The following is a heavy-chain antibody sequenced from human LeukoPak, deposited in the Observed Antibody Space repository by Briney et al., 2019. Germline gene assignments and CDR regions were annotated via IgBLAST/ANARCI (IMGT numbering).Heavy chain of an antibody. CDR1: GYTFTSYD. CDR2: MNPSSGNT. V-gene: IGHV1-8*01. J-gene: IGHJ6*02. D-gene: IGHD6-13*01. CDR3: ARGGYSSSWYSLSYYYYYGMDV. Sequence: ASVKVSCKASGYTFTSYDINWVRQATGQGLEWMGWMNPSSGNTGYAQKFQGRVTMTRNTSISTAYMELSSLRSEDTAVYYCARGGYSSSWYSLSYYYYYGMDVWGQGTTVTVSS.